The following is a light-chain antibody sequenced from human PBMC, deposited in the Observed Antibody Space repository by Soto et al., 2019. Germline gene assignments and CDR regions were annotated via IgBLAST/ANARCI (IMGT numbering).Light chain of an antibody. CDR3: SSYRSSSTLYV. J-gene: IGLJ1*01. CDR2: DVS. CDR1: SSDVGGYNY. Sequence: QSALTQPASVSGSSGQSITISCTGTSSDVGGYNYVSWYQQLPGKAPKLMIYDVSDRPSGVSNRFSASKSGNTASLTISGLQAEDEADYYCSSYRSSSTLYVFGTGTKVTVL. V-gene: IGLV2-14*03.